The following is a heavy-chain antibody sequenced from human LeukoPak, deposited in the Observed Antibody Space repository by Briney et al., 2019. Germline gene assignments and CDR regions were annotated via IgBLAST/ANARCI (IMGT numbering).Heavy chain of an antibody. CDR2: INPSGGST. CDR3: ARDRPNIVVVPAATHAESDAFDI. D-gene: IGHD2-2*01. CDR1: GYTFTSYY. Sequence: GASVKVSCKASGYTFTSYYMHWVRQAPRQGLEWMGIINPSGGSTSYAQKFQGRVTMTRDMSTSTVYMELSSLRSEDTAVYYCARDRPNIVVVPAATHAESDAFDIWGQGTMVTVSS. V-gene: IGHV1-46*01. J-gene: IGHJ3*02.